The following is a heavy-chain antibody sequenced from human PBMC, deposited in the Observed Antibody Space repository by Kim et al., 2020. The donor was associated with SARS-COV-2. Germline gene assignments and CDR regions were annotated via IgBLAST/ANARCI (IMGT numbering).Heavy chain of an antibody. CDR3: ARPIAVAALYYFDY. Sequence: PSLKSRATRSRDTSKNQFSLKLSRVSAADTAVYYCARPIAVAALYYFDYWGQGTLVTVSS. J-gene: IGHJ4*02. D-gene: IGHD6-19*01. V-gene: IGHV4-39*01.